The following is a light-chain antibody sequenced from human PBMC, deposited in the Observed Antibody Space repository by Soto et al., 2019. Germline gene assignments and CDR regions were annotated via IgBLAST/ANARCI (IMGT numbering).Light chain of an antibody. J-gene: IGLJ1*01. V-gene: IGLV2-8*01. CDR3: FSYAGGEHL. CDR2: EVT. Sequence: QSVLTQPPSASGSPGQSVTISCTGTNRGLGASIYVSWYQQHPGEAPKLIIYEVTKRPSGVPDRFSGSKSGDTASLTVSGLQAEDEADYYCFSYAGGEHLLGTGTKLTVL. CDR1: NRGLGASIY.